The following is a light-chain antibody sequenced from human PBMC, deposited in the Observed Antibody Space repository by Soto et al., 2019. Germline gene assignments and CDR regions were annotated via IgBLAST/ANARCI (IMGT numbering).Light chain of an antibody. Sequence: EIVMTQSPVTLSVSPGERATLSCRASQYISSNLAWYQQKPGQAPRLLIYGASSRATGIPDRFSGSGSGTDFTLTISRLEPEDFAVDYCQQYGSSPQTFGQGTKVDIK. V-gene: IGKV3-20*01. CDR1: QYISSN. CDR2: GAS. CDR3: QQYGSSPQT. J-gene: IGKJ1*01.